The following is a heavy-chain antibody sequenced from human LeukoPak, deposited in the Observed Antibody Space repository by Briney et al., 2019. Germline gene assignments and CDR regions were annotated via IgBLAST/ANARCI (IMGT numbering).Heavy chain of an antibody. CDR2: IYSGGST. V-gene: IGHV3-53*01. CDR3: ARNFALDY. J-gene: IGHJ4*02. Sequence: GGSLRLSCAASGFTVSSNYMTWVRQAPGKGLEWVSVIYSGGSTYYADSVKGRLTISRDNSKNTLFLQMNSLRAEDTAVYYCARNFALDYWGQGTLVTVSS. CDR1: GFTVSSNY.